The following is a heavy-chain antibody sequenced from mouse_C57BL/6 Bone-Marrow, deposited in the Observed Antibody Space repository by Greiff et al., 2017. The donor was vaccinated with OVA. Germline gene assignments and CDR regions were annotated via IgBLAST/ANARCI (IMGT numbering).Heavy chain of an antibody. CDR3: ATTVVHYYAMDY. V-gene: IGHV3-6*01. CDR1: GYSITSGYY. D-gene: IGHD1-1*01. Sequence: ESGPGLVKPSQSLSLTCSVTGYSITSGYYWNWIRQFPGNKLEWMGYISYDGSNNYNPSLKNRISITRDTSKNQFFLKLNAVTTEDTATYYCATTVVHYYAMDYWGQGASVTVSS. J-gene: IGHJ4*01. CDR2: ISYDGSN.